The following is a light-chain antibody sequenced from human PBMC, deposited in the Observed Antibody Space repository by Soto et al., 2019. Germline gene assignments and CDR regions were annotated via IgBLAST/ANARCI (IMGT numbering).Light chain of an antibody. CDR3: QQFRSFPIT. Sequence: EIVLTQSPGTLSLSPGERATLSCRASQSVGTYLACYQQKPGQAPRLLIYGASSRATCIPDRFSGSGSGTDFTLTISSLQPEDFATYYCQQFRSFPITFGQGTRLEIK. CDR1: QSVGTY. CDR2: GAS. J-gene: IGKJ5*01. V-gene: IGKV3-20*01.